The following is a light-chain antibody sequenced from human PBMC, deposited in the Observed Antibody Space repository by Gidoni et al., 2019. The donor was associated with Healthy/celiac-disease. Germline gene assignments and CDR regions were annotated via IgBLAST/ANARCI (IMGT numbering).Light chain of an antibody. CDR1: QSISSY. Sequence: PSSLSASVGDRVTITCRASQSISSYLNWYQQKPGKAPKLLIYAASSLQSGVPSRFSGSGSGTDFTLTISSLQPEDFATYYCQQSYSTPLDFGGGTKVEIK. V-gene: IGKV1-39*01. J-gene: IGKJ4*01. CDR2: AAS. CDR3: QQSYSTPLD.